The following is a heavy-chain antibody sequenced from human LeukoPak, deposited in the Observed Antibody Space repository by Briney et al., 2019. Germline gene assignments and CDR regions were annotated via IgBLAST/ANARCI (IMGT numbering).Heavy chain of an antibody. J-gene: IGHJ4*02. CDR1: GGTFSSYA. Sequence: SVKVSCKASGGTFSSYAISWVRQAPGQGLEWMGGIIPIFGRASYAQEFQGRVTITTDESTSTAYTELSSLRSEDTAVYYCARGDLGYYDSSGYYGHWGQGTLVTVSS. CDR2: IIPIFGRA. D-gene: IGHD3-22*01. CDR3: ARGDLGYYDSSGYYGH. V-gene: IGHV1-69*05.